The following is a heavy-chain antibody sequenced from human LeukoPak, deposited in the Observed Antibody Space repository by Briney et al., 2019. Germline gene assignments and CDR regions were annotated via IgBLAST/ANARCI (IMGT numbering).Heavy chain of an antibody. CDR3: ATDRGWYFQY. D-gene: IGHD6-19*01. CDR2: ISYDGSEK. V-gene: IGHV3-30*03. Sequence: GTSLRLSCATSGFAFSTSAMHWGRQAPDTGLEWVAVISYDGSEKYYADSVRGRFTVSRDNSKSTLFLQMNSLRPEDTAVFYCATDRGWYFQYWGQGTLVTVSS. J-gene: IGHJ4*02. CDR1: GFAFSTSA.